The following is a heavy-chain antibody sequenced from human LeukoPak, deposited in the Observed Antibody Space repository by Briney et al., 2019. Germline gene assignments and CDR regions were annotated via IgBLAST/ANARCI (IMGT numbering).Heavy chain of an antibody. CDR2: ISGSGGST. V-gene: IGHV3-23*01. CDR1: GFTFSSYG. J-gene: IGHJ4*02. CDR3: AKDELAAAGPPDY. D-gene: IGHD6-13*01. Sequence: GGSLRLSCAASGFTFSSYGMSWVRQAPGKGLEWVSAISGSGGSTYYADSVKGRFTISRDNSKNTLYLQMNSLRAEDTAVSYCAKDELAAAGPPDYWGQGTLVTVSS.